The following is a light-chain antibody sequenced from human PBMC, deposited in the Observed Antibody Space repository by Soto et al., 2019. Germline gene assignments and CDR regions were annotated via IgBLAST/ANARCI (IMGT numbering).Light chain of an antibody. Sequence: EKVMTQSPAALSVSQGERATLSCRASQSVSSDLAWYQQKPGQPPRLLVFGASTRATGIPAGFSGLGSGRHFTLTISSLQSEDFAVYYCQQYNTWPRPFGQGTKVDIK. V-gene: IGKV3-15*01. CDR2: GAS. CDR1: QSVSSD. J-gene: IGKJ1*01. CDR3: QQYNTWPRP.